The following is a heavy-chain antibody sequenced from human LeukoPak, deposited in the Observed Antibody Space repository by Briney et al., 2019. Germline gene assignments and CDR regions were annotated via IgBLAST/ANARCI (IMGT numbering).Heavy chain of an antibody. CDR1: GFTFSSYA. D-gene: IGHD5-24*01. Sequence: AGGSLRLSCAASGFTFSSYAMHWVRQAPGKGLEYVSAISSNGGSTYYANSVKGRFTISRDNSKNTLYLQMGSLRAEDMAVYYCAKGGLRRDGYNFGDYWGQGTLVTVSS. CDR3: AKGGLRRDGYNFGDY. J-gene: IGHJ4*02. CDR2: ISSNGGST. V-gene: IGHV3-64*01.